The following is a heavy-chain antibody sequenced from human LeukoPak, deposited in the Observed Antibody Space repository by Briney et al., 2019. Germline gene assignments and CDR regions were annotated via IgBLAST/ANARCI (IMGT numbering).Heavy chain of an antibody. CDR2: INPSGGST. CDR1: GYTFTSYY. J-gene: IGHJ5*02. V-gene: IGHV1-46*01. CDR3: AREFGSSAQGDWFDP. D-gene: IGHD6-6*01. Sequence: ASVKVSCTASGYTFTSYYMHWVRQAPGQGLEWMGIINPSGGSTSYAQKFQGRVTMTRDTSTSTVYMELSSLRSEDTAVYYCAREFGSSAQGDWFDPWGQGTLVTVSS.